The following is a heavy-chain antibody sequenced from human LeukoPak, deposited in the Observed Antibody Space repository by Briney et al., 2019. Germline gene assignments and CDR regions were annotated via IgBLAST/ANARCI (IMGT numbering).Heavy chain of an antibody. CDR3: ARVSDISGSYYQDY. CDR2: ISSSSSYI. V-gene: IGHV3-21*01. CDR1: GFTFSSYS. Sequence: PGGSLRLSCAASGFTFSSYSMNWVRQAPGKGLEWVSSISSSSSYIYYADSVKGRFTISRDNAKNSLYLQMNSLRAEDTAVYYCARVSDISGSYYQDYWGQGTLVTVSS. J-gene: IGHJ4*02. D-gene: IGHD3-22*01.